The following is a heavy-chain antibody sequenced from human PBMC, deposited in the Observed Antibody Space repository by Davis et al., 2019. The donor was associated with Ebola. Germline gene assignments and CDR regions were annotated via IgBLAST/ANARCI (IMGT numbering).Heavy chain of an antibody. J-gene: IGHJ3*02. CDR2: INRNDGRT. CDR1: GYTFTNYY. D-gene: IGHD5-12*01. V-gene: IGHV1-46*03. Sequence: ASVKVSCKASGYTFTNYYMQWVRQASAQGLEWMGSINRNDGRTIYAQKSQGRVTVTRDTSTTTVYMYLSSLRSEDTALYYCTTPGGQDSGNDVFDSWGQGTMVTVSS. CDR3: TTPGGQDSGNDVFDS.